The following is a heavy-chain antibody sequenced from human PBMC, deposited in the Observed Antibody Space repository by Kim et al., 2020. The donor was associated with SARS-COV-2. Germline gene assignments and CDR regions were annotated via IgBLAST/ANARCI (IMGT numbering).Heavy chain of an antibody. CDR3: ASTTELHYYGSGRHPQFDP. D-gene: IGHD3-10*01. CDR2: IYHSGST. CDR1: GGSISSSNW. Sequence: SETLSLTCAVSGGSISSSNWWSWVRQPPGKGLEWIGEIYHSGSTNYNPSLKSRVTISVDKSKNQFSLKLSSVTAADTAVYYCASTTELHYYGSGRHPQFDPWGQGTLVTVSS. J-gene: IGHJ5*02. V-gene: IGHV4-4*02.